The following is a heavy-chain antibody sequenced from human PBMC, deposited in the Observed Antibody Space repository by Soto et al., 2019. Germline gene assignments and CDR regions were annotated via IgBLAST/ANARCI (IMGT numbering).Heavy chain of an antibody. V-gene: IGHV4-39*01. Sequence: SETLSLTCTVSGGSISSSSYYWGWIRQPPGKGLEWIGSIYYSGSTYYNPSLKSRVTISVDTSKNQFSLKLSSVTAADTAVYYCARQRTRITIFDYWGQGTLVTVSS. D-gene: IGHD3-3*01. CDR2: IYYSGST. CDR3: ARQRTRITIFDY. J-gene: IGHJ4*02. CDR1: GGSISSSSYY.